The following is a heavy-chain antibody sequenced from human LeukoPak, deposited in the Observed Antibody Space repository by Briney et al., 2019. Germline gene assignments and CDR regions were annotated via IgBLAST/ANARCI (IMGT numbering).Heavy chain of an antibody. J-gene: IGHJ6*02. CDR1: RMNLERYA. CDR3: ATWAFYHDLDV. D-gene: IGHD1-26*01. Sequence: PGGSLRLSCAASRMNLERYAMHSVRQRPGKGLEWVGVISADGKADHADAVKGRFTVSRDNSKDSLSLQMCSLRDEDTALYYCATWAFYHDLDVWGQGTTVIVSS. CDR2: ISADGKA. V-gene: IGHV3-43*02.